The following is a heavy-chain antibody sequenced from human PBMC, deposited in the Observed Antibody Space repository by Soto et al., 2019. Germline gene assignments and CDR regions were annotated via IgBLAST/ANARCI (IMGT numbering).Heavy chain of an antibody. CDR1: GYSVTSSDYY. J-gene: IGHJ6*02. CDR2: MFYSGLT. CDR3: APLSVSLSGPYGIHV. V-gene: IGHV4-39*01. D-gene: IGHD2-15*01. Sequence: LALTCSVSGYSVTSSDYYWAWIRQPPGKGLEWIGSMFYSGLTYYNPSLKSRVTLSVDTSKNQFSVRLNSVTASDTAVYYCAPLSVSLSGPYGIHVWGQGTTVTVSS.